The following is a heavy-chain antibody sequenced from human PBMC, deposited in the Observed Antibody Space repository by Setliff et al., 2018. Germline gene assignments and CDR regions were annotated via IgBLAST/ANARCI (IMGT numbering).Heavy chain of an antibody. J-gene: IGHJ3*02. CDR1: GFTLTSYP. Sequence: ASVKVSCKASGFTLTSYPIHWVRQAPGQRLEWMGWINPDNGNRKYSQRFQGRVTITRDASASTVFLELSTLRSEDTAVYYCTRDFLGATASFDIWGQGTMVTVSS. CDR2: INPDNGNR. CDR3: TRDFLGATASFDI. D-gene: IGHD3-3*01. V-gene: IGHV1-3*01.